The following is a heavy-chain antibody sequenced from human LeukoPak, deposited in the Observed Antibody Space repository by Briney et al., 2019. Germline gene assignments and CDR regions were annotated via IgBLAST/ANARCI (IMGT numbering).Heavy chain of an antibody. CDR2: MNPDSGNT. D-gene: IGHD3-16*02. V-gene: IGHV1-8*01. CDR1: GYTFSNYD. Sequence: ASVKVSCKASGYTFSNYDINWVRQVTGQGLEWMGWMNPDSGNTGYAQKFQGRVTMTEDTSTDTAYMELSSLRSEDTAVYYCATESPKYDYVWGSYRLWGQGTLVTVSS. CDR3: ATESPKYDYVWGSYRL. J-gene: IGHJ4*02.